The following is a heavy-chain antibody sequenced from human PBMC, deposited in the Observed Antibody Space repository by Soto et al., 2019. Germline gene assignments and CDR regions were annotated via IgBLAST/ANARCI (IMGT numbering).Heavy chain of an antibody. J-gene: IGHJ4*02. CDR1: GYTFTGHY. Sequence: ASVKVSCKASGYTFTGHYIHWVRQAPEQGPEWMGEIGPESGATRYAQKFQGRVTMTRDTSITTVHMELNNLSPDDTAVYYCGRGRSGQIVVFYWGQGTPVTVSS. V-gene: IGHV1-2*02. CDR3: GRGRSGQIVVFY. D-gene: IGHD1-26*01. CDR2: IGPESGAT.